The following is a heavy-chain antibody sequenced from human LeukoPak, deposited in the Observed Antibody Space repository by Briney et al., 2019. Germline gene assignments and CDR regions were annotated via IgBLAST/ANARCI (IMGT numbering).Heavy chain of an antibody. CDR2: IYYSGTT. CDR3: ARGPYGSGSHY. V-gene: IGHV4-30-4*01. D-gene: IGHD3-10*01. CDR1: GGSISSGDYY. J-gene: IGHJ4*02. Sequence: SQTLSLTCTVSGGSISSGDYYWSWIRQPPGKGLEWIGYIYYSGTTYYNPSLKSRVTISVDTSKNQFSLKLTSVTAADTAVYFCARGPYGSGSHYWGQGTLVTVSS.